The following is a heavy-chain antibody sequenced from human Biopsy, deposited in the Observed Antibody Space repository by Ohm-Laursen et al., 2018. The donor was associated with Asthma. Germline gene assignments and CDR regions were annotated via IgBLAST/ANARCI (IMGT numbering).Heavy chain of an antibody. CDR2: VIPIYGTT. CDR1: RDILSRFG. Sequence: SVRVSCKAHRDILSRFGIKWVPKAPGQGLEWMGGVIPIYGTTHTAKKFQGRVTITADESTSTEYMELTSLRKEDAAVYYCARGGYYGDRRHHNGLDVWGQGTTVTVSS. J-gene: IGHJ6*02. V-gene: IGHV1-69*13. CDR3: ARGGYYGDRRHHNGLDV. D-gene: IGHD4-17*01.